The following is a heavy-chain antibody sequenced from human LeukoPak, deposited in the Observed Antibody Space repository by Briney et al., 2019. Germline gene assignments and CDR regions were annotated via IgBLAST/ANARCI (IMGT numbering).Heavy chain of an antibody. Sequence: GASVKVSCKASGYTFTSYGISWVRQAPGQGLEWMGWISAYNGNTNYAQKLQGRVTINTDTSTSTAYMELRSLRSDDTAVYYCASTPFGGVFDYWGQGTLVTVSS. CDR2: ISAYNGNT. V-gene: IGHV1-18*04. D-gene: IGHD3-10*01. J-gene: IGHJ4*02. CDR3: ASTPFGGVFDY. CDR1: GYTFTSYG.